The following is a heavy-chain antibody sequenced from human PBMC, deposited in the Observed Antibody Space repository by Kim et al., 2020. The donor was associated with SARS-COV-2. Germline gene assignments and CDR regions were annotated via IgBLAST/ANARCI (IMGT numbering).Heavy chain of an antibody. D-gene: IGHD5-12*01. CDR3: ARDLVATTYYYYYGMDV. CDR1: GFTFSSYS. J-gene: IGHJ6*02. V-gene: IGHV3-21*01. CDR2: ISSSSSYI. Sequence: GGSLRLSCAASGFTFSSYSMNWVRQAPGKGLEWVSSISSSSSYIYYADSVKGRFTISRDNAKNSLYLQMNSLRAEDTAVYYCARDLVATTYYYYYGMDVWGQGTTVTASS.